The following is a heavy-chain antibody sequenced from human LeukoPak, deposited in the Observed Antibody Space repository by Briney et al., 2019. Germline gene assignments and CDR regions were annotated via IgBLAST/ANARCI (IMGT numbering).Heavy chain of an antibody. Sequence: ASVKVSCKASGYTFTGYYMHWVRQAPGQGLEWMGWINPNSGGTNYAQKFQGRVTMTRDTSISTAYMELSRLRSDDTAVHYCARDIVATIHAFDIWGQGTMVTVSS. V-gene: IGHV1-2*02. CDR3: ARDIVATIHAFDI. CDR1: GYTFTGYY. J-gene: IGHJ3*02. D-gene: IGHD5-12*01. CDR2: INPNSGGT.